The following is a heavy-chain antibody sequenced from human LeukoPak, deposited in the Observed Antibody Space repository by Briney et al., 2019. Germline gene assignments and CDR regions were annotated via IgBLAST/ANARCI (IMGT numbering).Heavy chain of an antibody. CDR1: GFTFTDFY. V-gene: IGHV3-11*06. D-gene: IGHD3-10*01. CDR2: ISRSSTDT. J-gene: IGHJ4*02. CDR3: ARKTYYCDSGSYSKSYYFDY. Sequence: MPGGSLRLSCAASGFTFTDFYMSWIRQAPGKGLEWLSDISRSSTDTNYADSVKGRFTISRDNAKNSLFLQLNSLRAEDTAVYYCARKTYYCDSGSYSKSYYFDYWGQGTLVTVSS.